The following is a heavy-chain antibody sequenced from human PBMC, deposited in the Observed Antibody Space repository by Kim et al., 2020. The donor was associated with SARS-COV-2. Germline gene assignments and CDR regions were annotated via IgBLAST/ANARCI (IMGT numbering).Heavy chain of an antibody. J-gene: IGHJ4*02. V-gene: IGHV1-18*04. CDR2: ISTYNGYT. CDR3: TRDRWVFNWNDNFDY. CDR1: GYTFTTYG. Sequence: ASVKVSCKASGYTFTTYGISWVRQAPGQGLEWIGYISTYNGYTNYIQKIQGRVTMTTDTPTSTAYMELRSLRPDDTAVYYCTRDRWVFNWNDNFDYWGQGTMVTVSS. D-gene: IGHD1-1*01.